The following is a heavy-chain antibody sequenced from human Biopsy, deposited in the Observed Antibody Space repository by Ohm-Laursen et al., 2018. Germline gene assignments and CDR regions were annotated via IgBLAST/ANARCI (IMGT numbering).Heavy chain of an antibody. V-gene: IGHV1-69*06. J-gene: IGHJ1*01. D-gene: IGHD3-9*01. CDR1: GGTFSRYG. CDR2: NIPILGTG. Sequence: GASVKVSCKASGGTFSRYGINWVRQAPGQGLEWLGGNIPILGTGNYAQKFQGRVTVAADTSTSTATMELRSLRSDDTAVYYCATKLTGYFHHWGQGTLVTVSS. CDR3: ATKLTGYFHH.